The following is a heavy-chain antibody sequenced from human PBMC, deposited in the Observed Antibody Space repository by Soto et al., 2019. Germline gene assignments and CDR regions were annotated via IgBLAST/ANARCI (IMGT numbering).Heavy chain of an antibody. CDR2: IIPIFGTA. Sequence: QVQLVQSGAEVKKPGSSVKVSCKASGGTFSSYAISWVRQAPGQGLEWMGGIIPIFGTASYAQKFQGRVTITADESTSTAYMELSSLRSEDTAVYYCARGEYYDSSITVLAQPYYYYYGMDVWGQGTTVTVSS. J-gene: IGHJ6*02. CDR3: ARGEYYDSSITVLAQPYYYYYGMDV. V-gene: IGHV1-69*01. D-gene: IGHD3-22*01. CDR1: GGTFSSYA.